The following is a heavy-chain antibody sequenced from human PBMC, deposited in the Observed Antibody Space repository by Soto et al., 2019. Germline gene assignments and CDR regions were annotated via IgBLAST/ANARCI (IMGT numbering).Heavy chain of an antibody. CDR2: INHSGST. CDR1: GGSFSGYY. V-gene: IGHV4-34*01. Sequence: SETLSLTCAVYGGSFSGYYWSWIRQPPGKGLEWIGEINHSGSTNYNPSLKSRVTISVDTSKNQFSLKLSSVTAADTAVYYCARWGANYLVRYYYYGMDVWGKGTTVTVTS. CDR3: ARWGANYLVRYYYYGMDV. J-gene: IGHJ6*04. D-gene: IGHD4-4*01.